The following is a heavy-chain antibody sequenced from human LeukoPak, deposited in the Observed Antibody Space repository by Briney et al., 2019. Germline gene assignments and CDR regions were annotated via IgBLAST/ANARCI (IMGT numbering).Heavy chain of an antibody. CDR2: IKQDAGEI. CDR3: ARLGSSWDFFDF. D-gene: IGHD6-13*01. Sequence: GGSLRLSCAASGFTLSGYWMSWVRLLPGKGLEWVANIKQDAGEIRYVDSVKGRFTISRDNAKNSVYLQMNSLRVEDTGVYYSARLGSSWDFFDFWGQGTLVTVS. V-gene: IGHV3-7*01. CDR1: GFTLSGYW. J-gene: IGHJ4*02.